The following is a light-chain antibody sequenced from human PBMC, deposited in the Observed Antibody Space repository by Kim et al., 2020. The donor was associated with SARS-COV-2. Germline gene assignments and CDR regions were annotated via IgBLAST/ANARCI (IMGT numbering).Light chain of an antibody. CDR1: QGIGDS. V-gene: IGKV1-27*01. CDR3: QNYKRVPFT. CDR2: YAS. J-gene: IGKJ4*01. Sequence: DIQMTQSPSSLSASVGDRVTITCRASQGIGDSLAWYQQKPGKAPKLLIYYASTNQLGVPSRFSGSGSGADFTLTISSLQPEDVATYSCQNYKRVPFTFGGGTKVDIK.